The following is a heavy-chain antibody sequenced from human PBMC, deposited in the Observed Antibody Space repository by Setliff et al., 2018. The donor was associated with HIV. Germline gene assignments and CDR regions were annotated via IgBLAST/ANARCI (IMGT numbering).Heavy chain of an antibody. V-gene: IGHV1-3*04. J-gene: IGHJ5*02. Sequence: GASVKVSCKASGYTFTSYAMHWVRQAPGQRLEWMGWINTGNGNTKYSQKFQGRVTITRDTSASTAYMEVSSLRSEDTAIYFCARFTVVVFGAGEPSWFDPWGQGILVTVSS. D-gene: IGHD2-15*01. CDR1: GYTFTSYA. CDR3: ARFTVVVFGAGEPSWFDP. CDR2: INTGNGNT.